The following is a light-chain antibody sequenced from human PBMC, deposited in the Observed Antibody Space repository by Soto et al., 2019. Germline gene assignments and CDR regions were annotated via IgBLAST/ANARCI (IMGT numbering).Light chain of an antibody. Sequence: VVMTQSPPSVSVTPGEPASISCRSSESLLDTTGYNFLDWYVQKPGQSPQLLIYFGSTRASGVPDRFSGSGSGTDFTLNISRVEAEDVGIYYCMQSQQSRWTFGQGTKVEIK. CDR2: FGS. CDR1: ESLLDTTGYNF. J-gene: IGKJ1*01. V-gene: IGKV2-28*01. CDR3: MQSQQSRWT.